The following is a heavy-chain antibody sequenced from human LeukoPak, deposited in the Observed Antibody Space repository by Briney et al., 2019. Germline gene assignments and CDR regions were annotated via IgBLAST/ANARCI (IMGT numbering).Heavy chain of an antibody. CDR3: ARGPSSGAFGI. CDR1: GYTFTDYY. CDR2: IDPDSGGT. D-gene: IGHD6-6*01. J-gene: IGHJ3*02. Sequence: ASVKVSCKASGYTFTDYYIHWLRQAPGQGLEWMGRIDPDSGGTRSAHKFLGRVTVTRDTSISTVYMELRWLMSDDAAVYYCARGPSSGAFGIWGQGTMVTVSS. V-gene: IGHV1-2*06.